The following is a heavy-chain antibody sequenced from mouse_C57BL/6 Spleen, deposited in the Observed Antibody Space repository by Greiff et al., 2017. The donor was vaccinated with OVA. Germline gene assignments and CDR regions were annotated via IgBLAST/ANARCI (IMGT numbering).Heavy chain of an antibody. Sequence: VKLMESGAELVKPGASVKLSCKASGYTFTEYTIHWVKQRSGQGLEWIGGFYPGSGSIKYNEKFKDKAKLTADKSSSTVYMELSRLTTEDSAVYFFARHEDKDYYYDYWRQGTTLTVSS. V-gene: IGHV1-62-2*01. J-gene: IGHJ2*01. CDR2: FYPGSGSI. CDR1: GYTFTEYT. CDR3: ARHEDKDYYYDY.